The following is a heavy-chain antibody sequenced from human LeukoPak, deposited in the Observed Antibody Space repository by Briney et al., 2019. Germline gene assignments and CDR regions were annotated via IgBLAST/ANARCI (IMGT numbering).Heavy chain of an antibody. CDR2: IYTSGST. Sequence: PSETLSLTCTVSGGSISSYYWSWIRQPAGKGLEWIGRIYTSGSTNYNPSPKSRVTMSVDTSKNQFSLKLSSVTAADTAVYYCARDVSRVVVGSFDPWGQGTLVTVSS. CDR1: GGSISSYY. D-gene: IGHD2-2*01. CDR3: ARDVSRVVVGSFDP. J-gene: IGHJ5*02. V-gene: IGHV4-4*07.